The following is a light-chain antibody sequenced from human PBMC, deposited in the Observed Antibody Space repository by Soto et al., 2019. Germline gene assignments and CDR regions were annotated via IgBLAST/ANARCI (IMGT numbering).Light chain of an antibody. J-gene: IGKJ1*01. CDR2: KAS. CDR3: QHYNSYSEA. CDR1: QGISNY. Sequence: DIQMTQAPSSLSASVGDRVTITWLARQGISNYLAWYQQKPGKAPKLLIYKASTLKSGVPSRFSGSGSGTEFTLTISSLQPDDFATYYCQHYNSYSEAFGQGTRWIS. V-gene: IGKV1-5*03.